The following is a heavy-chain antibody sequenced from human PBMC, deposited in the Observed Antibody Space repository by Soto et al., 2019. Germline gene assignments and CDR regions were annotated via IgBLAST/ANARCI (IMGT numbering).Heavy chain of an antibody. CDR2: ISYDGSNK. J-gene: IGHJ6*02. CDR1: GFTFSSYA. CDR3: AREESRSRGYYFGMDV. D-gene: IGHD3-10*01. Sequence: QVQLVESGGGVVQPGRSLRLSCAASGFTFSSYAMHWVRQAPGKGLEWVTLISYDGSNKYYADSVKGRFTISRDNSKNTLYLQMNILRAEDTAVFYCAREESRSRGYYFGMDVWGQGTTVTVSS. V-gene: IGHV3-30-3*01.